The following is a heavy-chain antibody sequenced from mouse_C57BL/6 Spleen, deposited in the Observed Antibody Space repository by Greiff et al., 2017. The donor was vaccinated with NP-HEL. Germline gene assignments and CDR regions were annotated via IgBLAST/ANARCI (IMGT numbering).Heavy chain of an antibody. CDR1: GFTFSDYY. V-gene: IGHV5-16*01. CDR3: ARGEDFDV. Sequence: EVQLVESEGGLVQPGSSMKLSCTASGFTFSDYYMAWVRQVPEKGLEWVANINYDGSSTYYLDSSKSRFIISRDNAKNILYLQMSSLKSEDTATYYCARGEDFDVWGTGTTVTVSS. CDR2: INYDGSST. J-gene: IGHJ1*03.